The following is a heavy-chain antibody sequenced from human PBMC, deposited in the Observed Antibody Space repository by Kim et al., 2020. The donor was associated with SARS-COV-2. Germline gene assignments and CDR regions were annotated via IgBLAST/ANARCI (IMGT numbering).Heavy chain of an antibody. Sequence: AQKFQGRVTMTRDTSISTAYMELSRLRSDDTAVYYCARDRLQLNPYYFDYWGQGTLVTVSS. CDR3: ARDRLQLNPYYFDY. D-gene: IGHD1-1*01. J-gene: IGHJ4*02. V-gene: IGHV1-2*02.